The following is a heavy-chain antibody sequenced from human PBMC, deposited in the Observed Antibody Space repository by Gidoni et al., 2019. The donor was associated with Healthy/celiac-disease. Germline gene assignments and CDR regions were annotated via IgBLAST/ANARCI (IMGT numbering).Heavy chain of an antibody. Sequence: QVQLQESGPGLVKPSETLSLTCAVSGYSISSGYYWGWIRQPPGKGLEWIGSIYHSGSTYYNPSLKSRVTISVDTSKNQFSLKLSSVTAADTAVYYCARGEYDDSSGYYYYWGQGTLVTVSS. D-gene: IGHD3-22*01. CDR1: GYSISSGYY. CDR3: ARGEYDDSSGYYYY. CDR2: IYHSGST. J-gene: IGHJ4*02. V-gene: IGHV4-38-2*01.